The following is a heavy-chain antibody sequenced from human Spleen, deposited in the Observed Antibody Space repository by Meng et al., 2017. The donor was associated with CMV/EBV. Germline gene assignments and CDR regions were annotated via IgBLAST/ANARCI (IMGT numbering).Heavy chain of an antibody. D-gene: IGHD3-9*01. V-gene: IGHV4-34*01. CDR3: ALRFRTSRTIYDY. J-gene: IGHJ4*02. Sequence: CAVYGVSFSDYYCTWIRLPPGKGLEWIWEIYYTGSTNYNPSLKRRVTISLDASKNQFSLNLSTVTAADTAVYYCALRFRTSRTIYDYWGQGTLVTVSS. CDR2: IYYTGST. CDR1: GVSFSDYY.